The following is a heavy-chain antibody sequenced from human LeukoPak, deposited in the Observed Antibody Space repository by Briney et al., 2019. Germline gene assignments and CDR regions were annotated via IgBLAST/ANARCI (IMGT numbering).Heavy chain of an antibody. CDR1: GGSFSGYY. CDR3: ARHFTYYYDSSGYPRDAFDI. D-gene: IGHD3-22*01. CDR2: MYYSGST. V-gene: IGHV4-59*08. J-gene: IGHJ3*02. Sequence: SETLSLTCAVYGGSFSGYYWSWIRQSPGKGLVWIGYMYYSGSTNYNPSLKSRVTISIDMSKNQFSLTLSSVTAADTALYYCARHFTYYYDSSGYPRDAFDIWGQGTMVTVSS.